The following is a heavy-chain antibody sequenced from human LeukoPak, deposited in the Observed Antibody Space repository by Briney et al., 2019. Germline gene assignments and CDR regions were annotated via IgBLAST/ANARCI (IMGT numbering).Heavy chain of an antibody. CDR3: ARDGSARSLGN. CDR2: IRSSSTTI. D-gene: IGHD6-6*01. V-gene: IGHV3-48*01. J-gene: IGHJ4*02. CDR1: GFSFSAYS. Sequence: GGSLRLSCEASGFSFSAYSMSWVRQAPGKGLEWISYIRSSSTTIYYADSVKGRFTISRDNAENSMYLQMNSLRVEDTAVYFCARDGSARSLGNWGQGTLVSVSS.